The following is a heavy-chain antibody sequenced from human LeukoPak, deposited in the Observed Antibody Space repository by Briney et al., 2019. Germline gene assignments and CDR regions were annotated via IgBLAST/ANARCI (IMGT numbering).Heavy chain of an antibody. V-gene: IGHV3-33*01. Sequence: GGSLRLSCAASGFTFRSHGMHWVRQAPGKGLEWAAVIWYDGSKEYYADSVKGRFTISRDNSKNTLYLQMNSLRAEDTAVYYCARVAIFGHAFDIWGQGTMVTVSS. CDR1: GFTFRSHG. CDR2: IWYDGSKE. CDR3: ARVAIFGHAFDI. D-gene: IGHD3-3*01. J-gene: IGHJ3*02.